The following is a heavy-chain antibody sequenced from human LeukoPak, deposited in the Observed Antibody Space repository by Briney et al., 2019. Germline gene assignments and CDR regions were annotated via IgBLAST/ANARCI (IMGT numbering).Heavy chain of an antibody. CDR2: ISGSDGKT. Sequence: GGSLRLSCAASGFTFSTYAMTWVRQAPGKGLEWVSTISGSDGKTYYADSVKGRCTISRDNSKNTLYLQMNSLGAEDTAVYYCARSITIFGLVIYYFDFWGQGTLVTVSS. CDR1: GFTFSTYA. CDR3: ARSITIFGLVIYYFDF. D-gene: IGHD3-3*01. V-gene: IGHV3-23*01. J-gene: IGHJ4*02.